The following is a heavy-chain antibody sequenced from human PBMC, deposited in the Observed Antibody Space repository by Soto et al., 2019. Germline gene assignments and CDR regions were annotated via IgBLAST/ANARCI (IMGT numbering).Heavy chain of an antibody. Sequence: GGSLRLSCAASGFTFSSFAMTWVRQAPGKGLDWVSTISGSGGATFYADSVKGRFTISRDNSRNSLYLQLNSLRAEDTAFYYCAKGVRDYPQGYFDYWGQGTLVTVSS. J-gene: IGHJ4*02. CDR1: GFTFSSFA. D-gene: IGHD4-17*01. V-gene: IGHV3-23*01. CDR2: ISGSGGAT. CDR3: AKGVRDYPQGYFDY.